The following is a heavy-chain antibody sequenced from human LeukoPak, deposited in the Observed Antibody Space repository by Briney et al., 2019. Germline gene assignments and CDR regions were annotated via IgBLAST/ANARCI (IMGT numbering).Heavy chain of an antibody. D-gene: IGHD6-13*01. V-gene: IGHV3-64*04. J-gene: IGHJ4*02. CDR2: ISSNGGST. CDR1: GFTFSSYA. CDR3: AKDPPGIAAAEGPNDY. Sequence: PGGSLRLSCSASGFTFSSYAMHWVRQAPGKGLEYVSAISSNGGSTYYADSVKGRFTISRDNSKNTLYLQMNSLRAEDTAVYYCAKDPPGIAAAEGPNDYWGQGTLVTVSS.